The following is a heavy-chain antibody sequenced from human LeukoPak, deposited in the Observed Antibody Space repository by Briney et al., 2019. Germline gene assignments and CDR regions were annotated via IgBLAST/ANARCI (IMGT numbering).Heavy chain of an antibody. V-gene: IGHV4-59*01. CDR3: AREKYSSSSDLDYFDY. D-gene: IGHD6-6*01. Sequence: SETLSLTCTVSGGSISSYSWSWVRQPPGKGLEWIGYIYSSGSTNYNPSLKSRVTISVDTSKNQFSLKLSSETAADTAVYYCAREKYSSSSDLDYFDYWGKGTLVTVSS. CDR2: IYSSGST. CDR1: GGSISSYS. J-gene: IGHJ4*02.